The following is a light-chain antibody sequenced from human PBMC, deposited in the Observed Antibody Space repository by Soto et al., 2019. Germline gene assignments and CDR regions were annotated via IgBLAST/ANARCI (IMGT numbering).Light chain of an antibody. CDR1: QSISIY. CDR2: AAS. Sequence: DIQMTHSPSSLSASVLYRVTITFRASQSISIYLNWYQQKPGKAPKLLIYAASSLQSGVPSRFSGSGSGTDFTLTISSLQPEDFATYYCQQSYSTPQTFGQGTKVDIK. V-gene: IGKV1-39*01. J-gene: IGKJ1*01. CDR3: QQSYSTPQT.